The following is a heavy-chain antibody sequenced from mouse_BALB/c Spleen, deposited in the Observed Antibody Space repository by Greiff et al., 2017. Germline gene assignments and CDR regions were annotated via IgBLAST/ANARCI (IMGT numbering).Heavy chain of an antibody. Sequence: VQLKESGPELVKPGASVKISCKASGYTFTDYNMHWVKQSHGKSLEWIGYIYPYNGGTGYNQKFKSKATLTVDNSSSTAYMELRSLSSEDSAVYYCAREYYYGSPWCAYWGQGTLVTVSA. D-gene: IGHD1-1*01. CDR2: IYPYNGGT. CDR3: AREYYYGSPWCAY. V-gene: IGHV1S29*02. CDR1: GYTFTDYN. J-gene: IGHJ3*01.